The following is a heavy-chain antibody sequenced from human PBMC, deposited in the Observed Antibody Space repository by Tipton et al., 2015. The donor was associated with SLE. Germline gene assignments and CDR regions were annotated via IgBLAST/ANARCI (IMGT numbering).Heavy chain of an antibody. Sequence: TLSLTCTVSTGSFTSGSHYWNWIRQPAGKGLEWIGRIYTSGSTNSNPSLKSRVTISVDKSKNQFSLKLSSVTVADTAVYYCAKDYNHDNADYNWGQGTLVIVSS. CDR3: AKDYNHDNADYN. CDR1: TGSFTSGSHY. CDR2: IYTSGST. V-gene: IGHV4-61*02. D-gene: IGHD4-17*01. J-gene: IGHJ4*02.